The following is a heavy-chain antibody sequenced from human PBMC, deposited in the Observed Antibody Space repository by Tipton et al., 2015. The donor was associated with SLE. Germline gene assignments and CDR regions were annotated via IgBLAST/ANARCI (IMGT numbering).Heavy chain of an antibody. J-gene: IGHJ4*02. Sequence: SLRLSCAASGFTFSSYWMSWVRQAPGKGLEWVANIKEDGSEKYYVDSVKGRFTISRDNAKNSLYLQMNSLGAEDTAVYYCARKALTTVTFFDYWGQGTLVTVSS. CDR1: GFTFSSYW. CDR2: IKEDGSEK. D-gene: IGHD4-17*01. V-gene: IGHV3-7*01. CDR3: ARKALTTVTFFDY.